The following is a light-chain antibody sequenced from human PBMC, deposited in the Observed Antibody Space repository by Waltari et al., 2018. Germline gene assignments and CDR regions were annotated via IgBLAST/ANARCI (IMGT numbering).Light chain of an antibody. Sequence: QSALTQPDSVSGSPGQSITISCTGTNSDVGGYKYVSWYQQYPGKAPKVIIYDAINRPSGVSNRFSGSKSGNSASLTISGLQAEDEADYYCGSFISSTTGIFGGGTRLTVL. V-gene: IGLV2-14*03. CDR1: NSDVGGYKY. J-gene: IGLJ2*01. CDR3: GSFISSTTGI. CDR2: DAI.